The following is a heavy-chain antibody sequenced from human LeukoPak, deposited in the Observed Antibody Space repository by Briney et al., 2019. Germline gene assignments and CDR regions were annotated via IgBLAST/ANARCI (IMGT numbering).Heavy chain of an antibody. V-gene: IGHV4-61*02. J-gene: IGHJ6*02. CDR3: ARHVVSRTNYYYGMDV. D-gene: IGHD3-16*01. CDR1: GGSISSGSYY. CDR2: IYTSGST. Sequence: SQTLSLTCTVSGGSISSGSYYWSWVRQPAGKGLEWIGRIYTSGSTNYNPSLKSRVTISVDTSKNQFSLKLSSVTAADTAVYYCARHVVSRTNYYYGMDVWGQGTTVTVSS.